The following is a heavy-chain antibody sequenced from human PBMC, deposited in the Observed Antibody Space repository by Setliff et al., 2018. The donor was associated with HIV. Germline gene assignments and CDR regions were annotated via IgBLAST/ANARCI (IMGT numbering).Heavy chain of an antibody. D-gene: IGHD5-12*01. Sequence: SETLSLTCTVSGGSISSYYWSWIRQPAGKGVEWIGRFYTSGSTNYNPSLKSRVTMSVDTSKNQFSLKVRYVTAADTAIYYCAREIWGQVAHVPYGMDVWGQGTTVTVSS. CDR1: GGSISSYY. V-gene: IGHV4-4*07. CDR3: AREIWGQVAHVPYGMDV. J-gene: IGHJ6*02. CDR2: FYTSGST.